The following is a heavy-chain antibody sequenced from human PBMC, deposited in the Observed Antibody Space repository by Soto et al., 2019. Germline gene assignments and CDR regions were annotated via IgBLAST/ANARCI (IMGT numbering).Heavy chain of an antibody. V-gene: IGHV3-7*01. CDR3: ARDEQDIVVVVAATRTYYYMDV. CDR2: IKQDGSEK. J-gene: IGHJ6*03. D-gene: IGHD2-15*01. Sequence: GGSLRLSCAASGFTFSSYWMSWVRQAPGKGLEWVANIKQDGSEKYYVDSVKGRFTISRDNAKNSLYLQMNSLRAEDTAVYYCARDEQDIVVVVAATRTYYYMDVWGKGTTVTVSS. CDR1: GFTFSSYW.